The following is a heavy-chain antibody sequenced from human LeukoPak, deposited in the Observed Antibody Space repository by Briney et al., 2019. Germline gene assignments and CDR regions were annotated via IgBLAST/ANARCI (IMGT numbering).Heavy chain of an antibody. D-gene: IGHD3-16*01. Sequence: GGSLRLSCVASGFTFGKYWMSWARQAPGKGLEWVASINHNGNVNYYVDSVKGRFTISRDNAKNSLYLQMSNLRAEDTAVYFCARGGGLDVWGQGATVTVSS. CDR3: ARGGGLDV. J-gene: IGHJ6*02. CDR2: INHNGNVN. V-gene: IGHV3-7*03. CDR1: GFTFGKYW.